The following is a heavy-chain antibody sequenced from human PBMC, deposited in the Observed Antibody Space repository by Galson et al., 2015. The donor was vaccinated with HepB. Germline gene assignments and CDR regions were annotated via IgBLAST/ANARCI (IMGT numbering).Heavy chain of an antibody. CDR3: ARDKAVGHIVVPNDNRFDP. CDR1: GFTVSSYA. CDR2: ISYDGSNK. J-gene: IGHJ5*02. V-gene: IGHV3-30-3*01. Sequence: SLRLSCAASGFTVSSYAMHWVRQAPGKGLEWVADISYDGSNKDYADSVKGRFTSSKDNSKNTLYLQMNSLRAEDTAVYYCARDKAVGHIVVPNDNRFDPWGQATLVTVAT. D-gene: IGHD2-21*01.